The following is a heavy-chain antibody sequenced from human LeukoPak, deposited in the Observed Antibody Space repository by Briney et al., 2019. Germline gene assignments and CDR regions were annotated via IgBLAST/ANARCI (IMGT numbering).Heavy chain of an antibody. J-gene: IGHJ3*02. D-gene: IGHD3-10*01. V-gene: IGHV3-48*01. CDR3: ARDPGRRGSKWDAFDI. CDR1: GFTFSSYS. Sequence: GGSLRLSCAASGFTFSSYSMNWVRQAPGKGLEWVSYISSSSSTIYYADSVKGRFTISRDNAKNSLYLQMNSLRAEDTAVYYCARDPGRRGSKWDAFDIWGQGTMVTVSS. CDR2: ISSSSSTI.